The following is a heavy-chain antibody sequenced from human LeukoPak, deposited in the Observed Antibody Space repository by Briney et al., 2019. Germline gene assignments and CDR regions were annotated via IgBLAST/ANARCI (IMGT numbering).Heavy chain of an antibody. D-gene: IGHD3-10*01. Sequence: PGGSQRLSCAASGFTFSGYSMNWVRQAPGKGLEWVSSSSSSSTYIYYADSVKGRLTISRDNAKNSLYLQMNSLRAEDTALYYCANDVNVYSYGSGSLFDYWGQGTLVTVSS. CDR1: GFTFSGYS. J-gene: IGHJ4*02. CDR2: SSSSSTYI. V-gene: IGHV3-21*04. CDR3: ANDVNVYSYGSGSLFDY.